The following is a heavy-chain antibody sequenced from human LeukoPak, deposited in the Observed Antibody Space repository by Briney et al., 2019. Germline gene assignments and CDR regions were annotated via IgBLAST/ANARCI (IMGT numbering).Heavy chain of an antibody. J-gene: IGHJ4*02. V-gene: IGHV3-9*01. CDR3: AKGGLGLGDPEPGYHFDY. Sequence: GGSLRLSCAASGFTFDDYAMHWVRQAPGKGLEWVSGISWNSGSIGYADSVKGRFAISRDNAKNSLYLQMNSLRAEDTALYYCAKGGLGLGDPEPGYHFDYWGQGTLVTVSS. CDR1: GFTFDDYA. D-gene: IGHD3-16*01. CDR2: ISWNSGSI.